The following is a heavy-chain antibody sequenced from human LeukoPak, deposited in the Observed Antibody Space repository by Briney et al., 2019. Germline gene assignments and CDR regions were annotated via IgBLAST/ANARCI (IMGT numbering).Heavy chain of an antibody. D-gene: IGHD4-23*01. V-gene: IGHV1-69*13. CDR2: IIPILGTA. CDR1: GGTFSSYA. Sequence: SVKVSCKASGGTFSSYAISWVRQAPGQGLEWMGGIIPILGTANYAQKFQGRVTITADESTSTAYMELSSLRSEDTAVYYCARVGGGNHNNWFDPWGQGTLVTVSS. CDR3: ARVGGGNHNNWFDP. J-gene: IGHJ5*02.